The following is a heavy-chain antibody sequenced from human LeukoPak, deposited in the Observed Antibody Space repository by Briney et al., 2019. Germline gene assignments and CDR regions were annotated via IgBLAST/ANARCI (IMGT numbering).Heavy chain of an antibody. Sequence: GRSLRLSCAASGFTFSSYAMHWVRQAPGKGLEWVAVISYDGSNKYYADSVKGRFTISRDNSKNTLYLQMNSLRAEDTAVYYCATDCTNGVCYKIRYYYYYMDVWGKGTTVTVSS. J-gene: IGHJ6*03. V-gene: IGHV3-30*04. CDR2: ISYDGSNK. D-gene: IGHD2-8*01. CDR1: GFTFSSYA. CDR3: ATDCTNGVCYKIRYYYYYMDV.